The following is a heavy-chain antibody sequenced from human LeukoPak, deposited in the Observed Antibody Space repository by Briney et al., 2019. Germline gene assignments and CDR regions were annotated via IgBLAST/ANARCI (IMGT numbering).Heavy chain of an antibody. CDR3: ARWSGARIDY. J-gene: IGHJ4*02. CDR2: INHSGGT. CDR1: GGSFSGYY. Sequence: SETLSLTCAVYGGSFSGYYWSWIRQPPGKGLEWIGEINHSGGTNYNPSLKSRVTISVDTSKNQFSLKLSSVTAADTAVYYCARWSGARIDYWGQGTLVTVSS. D-gene: IGHD3-3*01. V-gene: IGHV4-34*01.